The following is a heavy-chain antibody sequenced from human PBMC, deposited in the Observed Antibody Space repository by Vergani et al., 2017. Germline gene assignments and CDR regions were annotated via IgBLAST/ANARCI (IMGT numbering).Heavy chain of an antibody. CDR2: IYYSGST. CDR3: ARVGFGELLSPSHQTTDDAFDI. Sequence: QVQLQESGPGLVKPSETLSLTCTVSGGSVSSGSYYWSWIRQPAGKGLEWIGYIYYSGSTNYNPSLKSRVTISVDTSKNQFSLKLRSVTAADTAVYYCARVGFGELLSPSHQTTDDAFDIWGQGTMVTVSS. D-gene: IGHD3-10*01. V-gene: IGHV4-61*10. CDR1: GGSVSSGSYY. J-gene: IGHJ3*02.